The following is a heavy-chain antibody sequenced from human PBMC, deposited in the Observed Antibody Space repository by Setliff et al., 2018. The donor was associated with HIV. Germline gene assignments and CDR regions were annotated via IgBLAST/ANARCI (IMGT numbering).Heavy chain of an antibody. D-gene: IGHD2-2*01. J-gene: IGHJ4*02. Sequence: ASVKVSCKASGYSFTDYYMHWVRQAPGQGLEWMGWINPSRGGTNYARKFQGRVTITRKTSISTAYMELRSLRSDDTAVYYCARGYCSSTSCYGIYYFDNWGQGTPVTVSS. CDR3: ARGYCSSTSCYGIYYFDN. V-gene: IGHV1-2*02. CDR2: INPSRGGT. CDR1: GYSFTDYY.